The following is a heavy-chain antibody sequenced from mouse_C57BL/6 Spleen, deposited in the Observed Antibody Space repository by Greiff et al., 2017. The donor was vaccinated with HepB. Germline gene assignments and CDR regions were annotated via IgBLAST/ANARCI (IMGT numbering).Heavy chain of an antibody. V-gene: IGHV1-53*01. CDR3: ARDRYYGSSWSELSY. CDR2: INPSNGGT. CDR1: GYTFTSYW. J-gene: IGHJ2*01. D-gene: IGHD1-1*01. Sequence: QVHVKQPGTELVKPGASVKLSCKASGYTFTSYWMHWVKQRPGQGLEWIGNINPSNGGTNYNEKFKSKATLTVDKSSSTAYMQLSSLTSEDSAVYYCARDRYYGSSWSELSYWGQGTTLTVSS.